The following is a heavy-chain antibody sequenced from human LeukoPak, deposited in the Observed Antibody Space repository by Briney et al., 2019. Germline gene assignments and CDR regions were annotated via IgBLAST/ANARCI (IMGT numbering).Heavy chain of an antibody. CDR3: ARGRYCSSTSCFFDY. CDR1: GGSFSGYY. V-gene: IGHV4-34*01. J-gene: IGHJ4*02. D-gene: IGHD2-2*01. CDR2: INHSGST. Sequence: SETLSLTCAVYGGSFSGYYWSWIRQPPGKGLEWIGEINHSGSTNYNPSLKSRVTISVDTSKNQFSLKLSTVTAADTAVYYCARGRYCSSTSCFFDYWGQGTLVTVSS.